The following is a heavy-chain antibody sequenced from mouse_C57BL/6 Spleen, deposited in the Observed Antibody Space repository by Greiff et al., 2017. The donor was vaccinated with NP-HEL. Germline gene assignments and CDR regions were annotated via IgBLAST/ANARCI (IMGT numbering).Heavy chain of an antibody. CDR1: GYTFTSYW. CDR2: IYPGSGST. D-gene: IGHD1-1*01. Sequence: QVQLQQPGAELVKPGASVKMSCKASGYTFTSYWITWVKQRPGQGLEWIGDIYPGSGSTNYNEKFKSKATLTVDTSSSTAYMQLSSLTSEDSAVYYCAREGPYCSSPYYYDGWGQGTTLTVSS. CDR3: AREGPYCSSPYYYDG. J-gene: IGHJ2*01. V-gene: IGHV1-55*01.